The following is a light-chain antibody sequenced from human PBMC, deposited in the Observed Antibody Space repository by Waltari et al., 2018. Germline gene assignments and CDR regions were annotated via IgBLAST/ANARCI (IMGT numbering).Light chain of an antibody. J-gene: IGKJ1*01. Sequence: IMLTQSPDTLSLSPGERATISCRASPSIGTFLVWYQQKPGQAPRLLIYAASTRATGIPDRFSGSGSGTDFSLIISRLEPEDFAVYYCQHYVRLPVTFGQGTKVEIK. CDR1: PSIGTF. CDR2: AAS. CDR3: QHYVRLPVT. V-gene: IGKV3-20*01.